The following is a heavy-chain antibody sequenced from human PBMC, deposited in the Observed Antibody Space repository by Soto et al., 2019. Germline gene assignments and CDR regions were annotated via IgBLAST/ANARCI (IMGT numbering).Heavy chain of an antibody. D-gene: IGHD5-12*01. Sequence: GGSLRLSCAASGFTFSGYWMHWVRQVPGKGLIWVARSNSDGSGISYADSVRGRFIISRDNVKNILFLEMNILRADDSAVYYCARDRPEAHYDYHPIFDHWGQGTLVTVSS. V-gene: IGHV3-74*01. CDR3: ARDRPEAHYDYHPIFDH. CDR2: SNSDGSGI. J-gene: IGHJ4*02. CDR1: GFTFSGYW.